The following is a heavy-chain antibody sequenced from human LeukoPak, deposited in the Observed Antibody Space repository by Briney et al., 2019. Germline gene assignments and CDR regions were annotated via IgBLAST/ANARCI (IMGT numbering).Heavy chain of an antibody. J-gene: IGHJ4*02. CDR2: INPNSGGT. Sequence: GASVKVSCKASGYTFTSYDINWVRQATGQGLEWMGWINPNSGGTNYAQKFQGRVTMTRDTSISTAYMELSRLRSDDTAVYYCARLVSNRGAVGYWGQGTLVTVSS. CDR1: GYTFTSYD. CDR3: ARLVSNRGAVGY. V-gene: IGHV1-2*02. D-gene: IGHD2-8*01.